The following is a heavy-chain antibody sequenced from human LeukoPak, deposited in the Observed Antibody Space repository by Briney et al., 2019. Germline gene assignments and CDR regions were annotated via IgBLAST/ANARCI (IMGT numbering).Heavy chain of an antibody. CDR3: ARFTYDSSGYFDY. CDR2: IYYSGST. Sequence: SETLSLTCTVSGGSISSYYWSWIRQPPGKGLEWIGYIYYSGSTNYNPSLKSRVTISVDTSKNQFSLKLSSVTAADTAVYYCARFTYDSSGYFDYWGQGTLVTVSS. D-gene: IGHD3-22*01. V-gene: IGHV4-59*01. J-gene: IGHJ4*02. CDR1: GGSISSYY.